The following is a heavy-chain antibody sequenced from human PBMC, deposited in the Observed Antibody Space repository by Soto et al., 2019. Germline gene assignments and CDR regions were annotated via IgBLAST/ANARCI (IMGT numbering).Heavy chain of an antibody. CDR3: AKDQGSYGVGPDN. D-gene: IGHD5-18*01. Sequence: QVQLVESGGGVVQPGRSLRLSCAASGFIFNYYGIHWVHQAPGKGLEWVAVISYDGSIEYYSDSVKGRFTISRDNSKNTVSLQMNSLRIEDTAVYYCAKDQGSYGVGPDNWGQGTLVTVSS. CDR1: GFIFNYYG. CDR2: ISYDGSIE. V-gene: IGHV3-30*18. J-gene: IGHJ4*02.